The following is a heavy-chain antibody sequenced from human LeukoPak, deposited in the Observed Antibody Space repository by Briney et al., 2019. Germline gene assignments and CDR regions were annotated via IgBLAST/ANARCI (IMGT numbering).Heavy chain of an antibody. Sequence: PGGSLTLSCTASGFNFSSHGMHWVRQAPGKGLEWVAVIWYDGSIKYYADSVKGRFTVSRDNSKNTLYLQLNSLRAEDTAVYYCALLWFGELVGHWGQGTLVTVSS. V-gene: IGHV3-33*01. J-gene: IGHJ4*02. CDR3: ALLWFGELVGH. CDR1: GFNFSSHG. CDR2: IWYDGSIK. D-gene: IGHD3-10*01.